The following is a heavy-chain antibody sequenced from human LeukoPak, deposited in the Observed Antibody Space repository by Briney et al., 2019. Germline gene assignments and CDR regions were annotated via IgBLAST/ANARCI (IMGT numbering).Heavy chain of an antibody. Sequence: GGSLRLSCAAAGFTFSSYAMHWVRQAPGKGLEWVAVISYDGSNKYYADSVKGRFTIARDNSKNTLYLQMNSLRAEDTAVYHCARDPCSGGSCYRNFDYWGQGTLVTVSS. D-gene: IGHD2-15*01. CDR2: ISYDGSNK. J-gene: IGHJ4*02. V-gene: IGHV3-30-3*01. CDR1: GFTFSSYA. CDR3: ARDPCSGGSCYRNFDY.